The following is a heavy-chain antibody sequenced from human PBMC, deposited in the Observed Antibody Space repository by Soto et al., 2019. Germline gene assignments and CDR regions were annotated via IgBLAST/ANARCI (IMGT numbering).Heavy chain of an antibody. CDR2: IYYSGST. J-gene: IGHJ4*02. CDR1: GGSISSYY. D-gene: IGHD2-15*01. Sequence: SETLSLTCTVSGGSISSYYWSWIRQPPGKGLEWIGYIYYSGSTNYNPSLKSRVTISVDTSKNQFSLKLSSVTAADTAVYYCAAWVASPYYFDYWGQGTLVTVSS. CDR3: AAWVASPYYFDY. V-gene: IGHV4-59*12.